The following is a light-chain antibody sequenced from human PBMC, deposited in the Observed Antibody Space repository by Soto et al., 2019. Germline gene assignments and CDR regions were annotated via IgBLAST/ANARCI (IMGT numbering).Light chain of an antibody. J-gene: IGLJ2*01. CDR2: RDN. V-gene: IGLV1-44*01. Sequence: QAVVTQPPSASGTPGQRVAISCSGGSSDIGSNPVNWYLHLPGAAPKLLIYRDNQRPSGVPDRFSGSKSGTSASLTISGFQSEDEADYFCSAWDDNIYGPVFGGGTKLTVL. CDR1: SSDIGSNP. CDR3: SAWDDNIYGPV.